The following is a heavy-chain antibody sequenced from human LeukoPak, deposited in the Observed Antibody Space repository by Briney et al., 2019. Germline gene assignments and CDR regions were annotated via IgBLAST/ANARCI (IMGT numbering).Heavy chain of an antibody. CDR1: GYTFTEHS. V-gene: IGHV1-2*02. D-gene: IGHD3-22*01. Sequence: GASVKVSCKASGYTFTEHSLYWVRQAPGLGLEWVGWVNTNSGGTSYAQRFQGRVTMTRDTSINTAYMELNRLTSEDTAVYYCSRDSVDSSGQGALQHWGQGTLVTVSS. J-gene: IGHJ1*01. CDR2: VNTNSGGT. CDR3: SRDSVDSSGQGALQH.